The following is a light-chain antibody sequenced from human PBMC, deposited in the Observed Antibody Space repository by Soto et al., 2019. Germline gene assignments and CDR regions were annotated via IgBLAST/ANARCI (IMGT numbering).Light chain of an antibody. CDR2: EVS. V-gene: IGLV2-14*01. CDR3: SSYTSSSTLYYV. Sequence: QSVLTQPASVSGSPGQSITISCTGTSSDVGVYNYVSWYQQHPGKAPKLMIYEVSNRPSGVSNRFSGSKSGNTASLTISGLQAEDEADYYCSSYTSSSTLYYVFGTGTKVTVL. J-gene: IGLJ1*01. CDR1: SSDVGVYNY.